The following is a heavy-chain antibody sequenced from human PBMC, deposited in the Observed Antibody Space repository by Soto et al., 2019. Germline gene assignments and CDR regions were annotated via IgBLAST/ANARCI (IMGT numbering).Heavy chain of an antibody. CDR1: GGSISSSSYY. Sequence: SETLSLTCTVSGGSISSSSYYWGWIRQPPGKGLEWIGSIYYSGSTYYNPSLKSRVTISVDTSKNQFSLKLSSVTAADTAVYYCARGLWFGDLNDYWGQGTLVTVSS. V-gene: IGHV4-39*07. J-gene: IGHJ4*02. CDR3: ARGLWFGDLNDY. D-gene: IGHD3-10*01. CDR2: IYYSGST.